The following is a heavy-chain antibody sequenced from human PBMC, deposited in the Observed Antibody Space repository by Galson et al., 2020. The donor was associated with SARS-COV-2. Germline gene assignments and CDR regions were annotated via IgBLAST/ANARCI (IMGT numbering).Heavy chain of an antibody. CDR1: GFTFSSYG. J-gene: IGHJ2*01. V-gene: IGHV3-33*01. Sequence: GGSLRLSCAASGFTFSSYGMHWVRQAPGKGLEWVAVIWYDGSNNYDADSVKGRFTISRENSKNTLYLQMNSLRAEDTAVYYCARAAEWYFDFWGRGTLVIVS. CDR2: IWYDGSNN. CDR3: ARAAEWYFDF.